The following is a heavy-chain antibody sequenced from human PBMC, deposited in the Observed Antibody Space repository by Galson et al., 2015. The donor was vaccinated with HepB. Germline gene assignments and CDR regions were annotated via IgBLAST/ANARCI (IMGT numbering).Heavy chain of an antibody. D-gene: IGHD3-10*01. CDR2: ISSSSNTI. CDR3: ATGSAGY. CDR1: GFTFSSYS. V-gene: IGHV3-48*01. Sequence: SLRLSCAASGFTFSSYSMNWVRQAPGKGLECVSYISSSSNTIYYADSVRGRFTISRDNAKNSLYLQMNSLTAEDTAVYYCATGSAGYWGQGTLVTVSS. J-gene: IGHJ4*02.